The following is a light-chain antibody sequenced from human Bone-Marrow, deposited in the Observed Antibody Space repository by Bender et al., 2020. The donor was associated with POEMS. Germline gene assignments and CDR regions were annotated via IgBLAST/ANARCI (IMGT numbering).Light chain of an antibody. Sequence: QSVLTQPPSASGTPGQRVTISCSGSSSNIGSKTVNWFQQLPGTAPKLLIYNNNRRPSGVPDRFSGSKSGTSASLVISGLQSEDEGDYYCSSWDDSLSGWVFGGGTKLTVL. CDR3: SSWDDSLSGWV. CDR2: NNN. V-gene: IGLV1-44*01. CDR1: SSNIGSKT. J-gene: IGLJ3*02.